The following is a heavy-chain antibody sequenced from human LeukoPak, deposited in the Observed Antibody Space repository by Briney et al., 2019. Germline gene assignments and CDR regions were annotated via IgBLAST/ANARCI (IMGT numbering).Heavy chain of an antibody. CDR3: AREFGYGDYGGYYYYYGMDV. D-gene: IGHD4-17*01. CDR1: GGSFSGYY. V-gene: IGHV4-34*01. CDR2: INHSGST. Sequence: KSSETLSLTCAVYGGSFSGYYWSWIRQPPGKGLEWIGEINHSGSTNYNPSLKSRVTISVDTSKNQFSLKLSSVTAADTAVYYCAREFGYGDYGGYYYYYGMDVWGQGTTVTVSS. J-gene: IGHJ6*02.